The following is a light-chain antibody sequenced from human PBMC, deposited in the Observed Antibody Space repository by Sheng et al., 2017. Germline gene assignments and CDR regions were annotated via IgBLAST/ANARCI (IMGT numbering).Light chain of an antibody. CDR1: QSVSSY. J-gene: IGKJ3*01. V-gene: IGKV3-11*02. CDR3: QHHGTSPFS. Sequence: EIVLTQSPATLSLSPGERATLSCRASQSVSSYLAWYQQKPGQAPRLLIYDASNRATGVPARFTGSGSGRDFTLTISSLEPEDFAVYFCQHHGTSPFSFGPGTKVDI. CDR2: DAS.